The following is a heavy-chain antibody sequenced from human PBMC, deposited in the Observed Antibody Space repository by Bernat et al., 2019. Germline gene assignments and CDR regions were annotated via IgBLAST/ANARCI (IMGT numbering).Heavy chain of an antibody. Sequence: VQLVESGGGLVQPGGSLRLSCAASGFTFSSYAMSWVRQAPGKGLKWVSAISGSADNTYYADSVKGRFTISRDNSKNSLYLQMNSLRAEDTAVYYCARDVAGSYYYYYGMDVWGQGTTVTVSS. CDR2: ISGSADNT. J-gene: IGHJ6*02. V-gene: IGHV3-23*04. CDR3: ARDVAGSYYYYYGMDV. CDR1: GFTFSSYA. D-gene: IGHD6-19*01.